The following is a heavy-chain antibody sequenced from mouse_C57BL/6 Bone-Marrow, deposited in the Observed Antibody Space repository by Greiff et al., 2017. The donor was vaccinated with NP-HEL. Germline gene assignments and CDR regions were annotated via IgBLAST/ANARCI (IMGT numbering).Heavy chain of an antibody. Sequence: ESGPGLVKPSQSLSLTCSVTGYSITSGYYWNWIRQFPGNKLEWMGYISYDGSNNYNPSLKNRISITRDTSKNQFFLKLNSVTTEDTATYYCARDRGVYYGSSYYYAMDYWGQGTSVTVSS. V-gene: IGHV3-6*01. CDR1: GYSITSGYY. J-gene: IGHJ4*01. D-gene: IGHD1-1*01. CDR3: ARDRGVYYGSSYYYAMDY. CDR2: ISYDGSN.